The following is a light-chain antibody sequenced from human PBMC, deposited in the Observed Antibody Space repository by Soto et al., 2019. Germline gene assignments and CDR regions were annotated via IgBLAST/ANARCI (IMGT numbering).Light chain of an antibody. CDR1: SSDVGGYNY. V-gene: IGLV2-14*01. CDR3: SSYTSSNTLYV. Sequence: QSALTQPASVSGSPGQSITISCTGTSSDVGGYNYVSWYQQYPGKAPKLIIYEVTNRPSGVSNRFSGSKSGNTASLTISGLQAEDEADYSCSSYTSSNTLYVFAAGTKLTVL. J-gene: IGLJ1*01. CDR2: EVT.